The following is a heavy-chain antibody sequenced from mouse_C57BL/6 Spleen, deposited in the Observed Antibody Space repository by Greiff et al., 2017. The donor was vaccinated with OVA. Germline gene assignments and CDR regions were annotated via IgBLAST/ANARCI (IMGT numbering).Heavy chain of an antibody. J-gene: IGHJ1*03. CDR3: ARDTTVVGSRYFDV. Sequence: EVKVVESGGGLVKPGGSLKLSCAASGFTFSDYGMHWVRQAPEKGLEWVAYLSSGSSTIYYADTVKGRFTISRDNAKNTLFLQMTSLRSEDTAMYYCARDTTVVGSRYFDVWGTGTTVTVAS. D-gene: IGHD1-1*01. CDR2: LSSGSSTI. CDR1: GFTFSDYG. V-gene: IGHV5-17*01.